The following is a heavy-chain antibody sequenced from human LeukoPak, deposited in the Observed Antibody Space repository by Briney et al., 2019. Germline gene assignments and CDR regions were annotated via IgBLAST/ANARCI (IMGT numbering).Heavy chain of an antibody. J-gene: IGHJ4*02. V-gene: IGHV4-59*01. CDR3: ARKFGTGWFFDY. D-gene: IGHD6-19*01. CDR2: VSYSGST. Sequence: PSETLSLTCTVSDGSLSSYYWTWIRQPPGKGLEWIGSVSYSGSTDYDPSLTSRFTISLHTSNNQFSLNLRSVTDADTAVYYCARKFGTGWFFDYWGRGTLVTVSS. CDR1: DGSLSSYY.